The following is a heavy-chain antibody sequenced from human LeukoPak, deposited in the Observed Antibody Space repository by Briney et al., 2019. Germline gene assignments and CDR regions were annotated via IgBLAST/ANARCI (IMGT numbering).Heavy chain of an antibody. Sequence: GGSLRLSCAASGFTFSSYAMHWVRQAPGKGLEWVAVISYDGSNKYYADSVKGRFTISRDNSKNTLYLRMNSLRAEDTAVYYCARGSAYYYGSGSYYFDYWGQGTLVTVSS. CDR1: GFTFSSYA. J-gene: IGHJ4*02. CDR3: ARGSAYYYGSGSYYFDY. CDR2: ISYDGSNK. D-gene: IGHD3-10*01. V-gene: IGHV3-30-3*01.